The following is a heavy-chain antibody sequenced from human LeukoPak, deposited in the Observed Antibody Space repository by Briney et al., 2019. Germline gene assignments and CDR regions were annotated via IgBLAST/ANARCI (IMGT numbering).Heavy chain of an antibody. V-gene: IGHV3-21*01. D-gene: IGHD1-26*01. CDR1: GFTFRIYG. J-gene: IGHJ4*02. CDR2: ISPSNSDI. CDR3: ARVASRGATLGYLNY. Sequence: PGGSLRLSCAVSGFTFRIYGMNWVRQAPGKGLEWVSSISPSNSDIYYGESVKGRFTISRDNTKNSLYLQMNSLRAEDTAVYYCARVASRGATLGYLNYWGQGTLVTVSS.